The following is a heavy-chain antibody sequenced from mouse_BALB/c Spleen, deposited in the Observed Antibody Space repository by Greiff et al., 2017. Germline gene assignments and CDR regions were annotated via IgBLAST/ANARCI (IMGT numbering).Heavy chain of an antibody. CDR3: ARVDLQGY. CDR2: IYPGDGDT. D-gene: IGHD1-1*01. CDR1: GYTFTSYW. Sequence: QVQLQQSGAELARPGASVKLSCKASGYTFTSYWMQWVKQRPGQGLEWIGAIYPGDGDTRYTQKFKGKATLTADKSSSTAYMQLSSLASEDSAVYYCARVDLQGYWGQGTLVTVSA. V-gene: IGHV1-87*01. J-gene: IGHJ3*01.